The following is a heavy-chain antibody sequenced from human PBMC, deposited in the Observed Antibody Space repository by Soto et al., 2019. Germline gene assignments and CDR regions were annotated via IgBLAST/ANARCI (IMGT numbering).Heavy chain of an antibody. D-gene: IGHD2-21*02. CDR3: ARGGGIVVVTAPYDH. Sequence: ASVKVSCKASGYTFTNYGISWVRQAPGQGLEWMGWISAYNGNTKYAQKLQGRVTMTTDTSTSTAYMELRSPRSDDTAVYYCARGGGIVVVTAPYDHWGQGTLVTVSS. CDR2: ISAYNGNT. J-gene: IGHJ4*02. CDR1: GYTFTNYG. V-gene: IGHV1-18*01.